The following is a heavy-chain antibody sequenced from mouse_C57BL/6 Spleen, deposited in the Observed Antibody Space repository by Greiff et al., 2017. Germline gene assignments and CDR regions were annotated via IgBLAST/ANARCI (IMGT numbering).Heavy chain of an antibody. J-gene: IGHJ4*01. CDR1: GYTFTSYW. CDR3: ARNLGLRGYAMDY. Sequence: QVQLQQPGAELVRPGSSVKLSCKASGYTFTSYWMHWVKQRPIQGLEWIGNIDPSDSETHYNQKFKDKATLTVDKSSSTAYMQLSSLTSEDSAVYYCARNLGLRGYAMDYWGQGTSVTVSS. CDR2: IDPSDSET. V-gene: IGHV1-52*01. D-gene: IGHD2-4*01.